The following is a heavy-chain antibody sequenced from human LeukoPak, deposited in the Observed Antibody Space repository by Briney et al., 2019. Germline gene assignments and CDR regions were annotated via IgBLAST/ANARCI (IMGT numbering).Heavy chain of an antibody. CDR2: ISSDGSDK. CDR3: AKDKGREGDY. D-gene: IGHD1-26*01. J-gene: IGHJ4*02. CDR1: GFSFGKYG. Sequence: GGSLRLSRAASGFSFGKYGMHWVRQAPGKGLDWVAVISSDGSDKYYADSVKGRFTISRDNSKNTLYLQMNSLRAEDTAVYYCAKDKGREGDYWGQGNLVTVSS. V-gene: IGHV3-30*18.